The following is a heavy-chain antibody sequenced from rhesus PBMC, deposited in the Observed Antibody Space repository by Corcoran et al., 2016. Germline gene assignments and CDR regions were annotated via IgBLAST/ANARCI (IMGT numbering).Heavy chain of an antibody. CDR3: ATDITGTTWPSDY. D-gene: IGHD1-26*01. CDR1: GGSISSNY. V-gene: IGHV4-160*01. Sequence: QVQLQESGPGLVKPSATLSLNCAVSGGSISSNYCSWIRQPPGKGLEWIGRIYGNGGSTDYNPSLKSRVTISTDTSKNQFSLKLSSVTAADTAVYYCATDITGTTWPSDYWGQGVLVTVSS. J-gene: IGHJ4*01. CDR2: IYGNGGST.